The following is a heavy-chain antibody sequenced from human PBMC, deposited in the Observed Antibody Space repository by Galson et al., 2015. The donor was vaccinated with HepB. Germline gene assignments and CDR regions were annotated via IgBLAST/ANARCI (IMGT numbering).Heavy chain of an antibody. J-gene: IGHJ4*02. CDR3: AREGAGAMMCLDQ. CDR2: ISYDGSNK. CDR1: GFTFSNYG. Sequence: SLRLSCASSGFTFSNYGMHWVRQAPGKGLEWVAVISYDGSNKYYADSVKGRFTISRDNSKNTLHLQINSVRVEDTAVYYCAREGAGAMMCLDQWGQGALVTVSS. V-gene: IGHV3-30*03. D-gene: IGHD3-16*01.